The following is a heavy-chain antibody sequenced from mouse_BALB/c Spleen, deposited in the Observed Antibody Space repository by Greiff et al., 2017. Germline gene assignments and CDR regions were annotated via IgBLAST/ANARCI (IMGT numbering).Heavy chain of an antibody. D-gene: IGHD2-2*01. CDR3: ARYFYYGYEYYFDY. Sequence: VQLQQSGPSLVKPSQTLSLTCSVTGDSITSGYWNWIRKFPGNKLEYMGYISYSGSTYYNPSLKSRISITRDTSKNQYYLQLNSVTTEDTATYYCARYFYYGYEYYFDYWGQGTTLTVSS. J-gene: IGHJ2*01. V-gene: IGHV3-8*02. CDR1: GDSITSGY. CDR2: ISYSGST.